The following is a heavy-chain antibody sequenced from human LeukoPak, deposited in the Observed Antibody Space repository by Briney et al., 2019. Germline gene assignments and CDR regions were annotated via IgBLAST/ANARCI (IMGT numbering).Heavy chain of an antibody. Sequence: GGSLRLSCAASGFTFSSYGMHWVRQAPGKGLEWVAVISYDGSNKYYADSVKGRFTISRDNSKNTLYLQMNSLRAEDTAVYYCAKDWLLDYWGQGTLVTVSS. V-gene: IGHV3-30*18. D-gene: IGHD3-9*01. CDR1: GFTFSSYG. J-gene: IGHJ4*02. CDR2: ISYDGSNK. CDR3: AKDWLLDY.